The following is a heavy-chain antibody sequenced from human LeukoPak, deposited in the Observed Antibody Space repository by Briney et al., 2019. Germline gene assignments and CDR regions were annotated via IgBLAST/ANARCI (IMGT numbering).Heavy chain of an antibody. D-gene: IGHD1-7*01. CDR3: ARSSRELGGYAPWELMPPFDY. J-gene: IGHJ4*02. Sequence: GGSLRLSCAASGFTLSDYYMSWIRQAPGKGLEWISYISSSGSIIYYADSVKGRFTISRDNAKNSLYLQMNSLRAEDTAVYYCARSSRELGGYAPWELMPPFDYWGQGTLVTVSS. CDR2: ISSSGSII. V-gene: IGHV3-11*04. CDR1: GFTLSDYY.